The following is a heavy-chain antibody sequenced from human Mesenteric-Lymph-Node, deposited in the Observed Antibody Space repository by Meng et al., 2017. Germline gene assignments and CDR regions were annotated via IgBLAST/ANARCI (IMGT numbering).Heavy chain of an antibody. CDR3: ARDLNLAYCGGDCYFDY. V-gene: IGHV3-21*01. CDR2: ISSSSSYI. J-gene: IGHJ4*02. Sequence: GESLKISCAASGFTFSSYSMNWVRQAPGKGLEWVSSISSSSSYIYYADSVKGRFTSSRDNSKNTLYLQMNSLRAEDTDVYYCARDLNLAYCGGDCYFDYWGQGTLVTVSS. D-gene: IGHD2-21*02. CDR1: GFTFSSYS.